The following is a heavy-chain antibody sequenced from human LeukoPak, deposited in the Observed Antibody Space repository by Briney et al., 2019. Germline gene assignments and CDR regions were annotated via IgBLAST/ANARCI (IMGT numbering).Heavy chain of an antibody. Sequence: GGSLRLSCAASGFTFSSYAMSWVRQAPGKGLEWVSAISGSGGSTYYADSVKGRFTISRDNSKNTLYLQMNSLRAEDTGVYYCARDNRNYMFDYWGQGILVTVSS. CDR3: ARDNRNYMFDY. CDR2: ISGSGGST. J-gene: IGHJ4*02. CDR1: GFTFSSYA. D-gene: IGHD5-24*01. V-gene: IGHV3-23*01.